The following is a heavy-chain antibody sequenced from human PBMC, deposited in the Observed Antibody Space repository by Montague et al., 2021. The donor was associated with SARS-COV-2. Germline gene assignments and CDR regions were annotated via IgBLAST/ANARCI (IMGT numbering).Heavy chain of an antibody. Sequence: SETLSLTCTVSGGSISSDDYYWSWIRQPPGKGLEWIGRVTTSGTTNYSPSLRSRVTMSADTSKNQFSLNLNSVTAADTAIYYCARTPTRPLSLDSWGQGTLVTVSS. D-gene: IGHD6-6*01. CDR3: ARTPTRPLSLDS. V-gene: IGHV4-61*08. J-gene: IGHJ4*02. CDR2: VTTSGTT. CDR1: GGSISSDDYY.